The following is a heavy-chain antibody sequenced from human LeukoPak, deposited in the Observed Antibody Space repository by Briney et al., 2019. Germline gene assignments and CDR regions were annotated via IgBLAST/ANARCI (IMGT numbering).Heavy chain of an antibody. CDR1: GYTFTSYG. V-gene: IGHV1-18*01. CDR2: ISAYNGNT. J-gene: IGHJ6*02. D-gene: IGHD3-10*01. Sequence: ASVKVSCKASGYTFTSYGISWVRQAPGQGLEWMGWISAYNGNTNYAQKLQGRVTMTPDTSTSTAYMELRSLRYDDTAVYYCAREVGGGSGSYYYYYYGMDVWGQGTTVTVSS. CDR3: AREVGGGSGSYYYYYYGMDV.